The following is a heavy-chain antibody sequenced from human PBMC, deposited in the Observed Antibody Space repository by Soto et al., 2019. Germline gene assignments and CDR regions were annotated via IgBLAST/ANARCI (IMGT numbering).Heavy chain of an antibody. CDR3: ARVIAAAGHVDY. V-gene: IGHV4-39*01. D-gene: IGHD6-13*01. Sequence: SETLSLTCTVSGGSISSSNYYWCWIRQPPGKGLEWIGSIHYSGSTNYNSSLKSRVTISVDTSRNQFSLKLSSVTAADTAVYYCARVIAAAGHVDYWGQGTLVTVSS. CDR1: GGSISSSNYY. J-gene: IGHJ4*02. CDR2: IHYSGST.